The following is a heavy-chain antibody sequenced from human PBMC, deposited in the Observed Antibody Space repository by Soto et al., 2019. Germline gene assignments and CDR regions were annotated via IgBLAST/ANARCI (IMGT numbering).Heavy chain of an antibody. J-gene: IGHJ6*02. D-gene: IGHD5-12*01. CDR2: IYSGGST. V-gene: IGHV3-53*01. CDR1: GFTVSSNY. Sequence: GGSLRLSCAASGFTVSSNYMSWVRQAPGKGLEWVSVIYSGGSTYYADSVKGRFTISRDNSKNTLYLQMNSLRAEDTAVYYCARLGSIGFKYYYYYGMDVWGQGTTVTVSS. CDR3: ARLGSIGFKYYYYYGMDV.